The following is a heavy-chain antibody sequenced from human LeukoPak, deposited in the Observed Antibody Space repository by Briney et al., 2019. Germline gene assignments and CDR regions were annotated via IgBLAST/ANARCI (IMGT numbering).Heavy chain of an antibody. CDR3: AIEIVTGSY. CDR2: ISSSGSDI. V-gene: IGHV3-21*01. CDR1: GFSFSSYA. D-gene: IGHD2-21*02. Sequence: SGGSLRLSCAASGFSFSSYAMNCVRQAPGKGLEWVSSISSSGSDIYYADSVKGRFTISRDNAKNSLHLQMNSLRAEDTAVYYCAIEIVTGSYWGQGTLVTVSS. J-gene: IGHJ4*02.